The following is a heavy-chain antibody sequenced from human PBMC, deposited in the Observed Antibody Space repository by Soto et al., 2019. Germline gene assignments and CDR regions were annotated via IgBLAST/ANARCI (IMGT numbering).Heavy chain of an antibody. CDR2: IYYGGNT. J-gene: IGHJ4*02. CDR3: ARERTQKTVFDH. Sequence: PSATPSFTCSVSGASIRSYYWHWIRQPPGKGLEWIGSIYYGGNTTYNPPLTGRLTISFDTSKNKSSLNLSSVTAADTAVYYCARERTQKTVFDHGGQGNRVTVSS. V-gene: IGHV4-4*08. CDR1: GASIRSYY.